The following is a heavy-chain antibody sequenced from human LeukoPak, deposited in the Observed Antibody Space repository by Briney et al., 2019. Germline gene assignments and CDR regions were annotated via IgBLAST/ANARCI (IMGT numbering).Heavy chain of an antibody. CDR1: GFTFSSYA. D-gene: IGHD6-13*01. CDR3: ARVLYSGSWYLGF. J-gene: IGHJ4*02. CDR2: ISYDGSIK. V-gene: IGHV3-30-3*01. Sequence: GGSLRLSCAASGFTFSSYAMHWVRQVPDTGLEWVAVISYDGSIKYYADSVKGRFPISRDNSKNTLYLQMSSLRTEDTAVYYCARVLYSGSWYLGFWGQGTLVTVSS.